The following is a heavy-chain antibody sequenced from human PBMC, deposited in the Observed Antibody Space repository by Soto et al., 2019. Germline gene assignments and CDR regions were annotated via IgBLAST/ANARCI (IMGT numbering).Heavy chain of an antibody. D-gene: IGHD3-3*01. J-gene: IGHJ6*02. V-gene: IGHV3-23*01. Sequence: GGSLRLSCAASGFTFSNYGMNWVRQAPGKGLEWVAGVSARGGDTSYADSVKGRFTISRDNSKDTLYLQMNSLRAEDTAVYYCARGFLEWSNYGMDVWGQGTPVTVSS. CDR3: ARGFLEWSNYGMDV. CDR2: VSARGGDT. CDR1: GFTFSNYG.